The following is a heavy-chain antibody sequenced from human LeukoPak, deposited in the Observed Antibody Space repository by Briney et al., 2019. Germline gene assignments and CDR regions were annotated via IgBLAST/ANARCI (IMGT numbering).Heavy chain of an antibody. CDR1: GGSFSGYY. V-gene: IGHV4-34*01. D-gene: IGHD1-26*01. CDR2: INHSGSS. J-gene: IGHJ4*02. Sequence: PSETLSLTCAVSGGSFSGYYWTWIRQPPGNGLEWIGEINHSGSSNYNPSLKGRVTISVDTPENQFSLKLRYVTAADTAVYYCAGGRRPVGGKRYFDLWGQGTLVTVSS. CDR3: AGGRRPVGGKRYFDL.